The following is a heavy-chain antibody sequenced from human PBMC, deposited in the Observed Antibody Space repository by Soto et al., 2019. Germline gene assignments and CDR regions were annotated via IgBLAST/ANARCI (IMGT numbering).Heavy chain of an antibody. J-gene: IGHJ5*02. V-gene: IGHV1-69*12. Sequence: QVQLVQSGAEVKKPGSSVKVSCKASGGTFSSYAISWVRQAPGQGLEWMGGIIPIFGTANYAQKFQGRVTITADESTSTAYMELSSLRSEDTAVYYCAREGTVVTHLGSISIGWFDPWGQGTLVTVSS. D-gene: IGHD2-15*01. CDR1: GGTFSSYA. CDR3: AREGTVVTHLGSISIGWFDP. CDR2: IIPIFGTA.